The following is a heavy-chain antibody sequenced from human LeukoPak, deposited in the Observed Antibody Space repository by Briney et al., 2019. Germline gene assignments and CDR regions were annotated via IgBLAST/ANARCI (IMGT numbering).Heavy chain of an antibody. CDR2: IYYSGST. Sequence: SETLSLTCTVSGDSISSYYWSWIRRPPGKGLEWIGYIYYSGSTNYNPSLKSRVTISVDTSKNQFSLKLSSVTAADTAVYYCARVRSSGWRRRGYYFDYWGQGTLVTVSS. CDR1: GDSISSYY. J-gene: IGHJ4*02. CDR3: ARVRSSGWRRRGYYFDY. V-gene: IGHV4-59*01. D-gene: IGHD6-19*01.